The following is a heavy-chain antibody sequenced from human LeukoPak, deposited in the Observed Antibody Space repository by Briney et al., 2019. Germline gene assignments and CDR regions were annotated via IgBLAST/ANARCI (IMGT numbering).Heavy chain of an antibody. J-gene: IGHJ4*02. CDR3: ARMELGVAGKGYYFDY. CDR2: IIPILGIA. Sequence: SVTVSCKASGGTFSSYAISWVRQAPGQGLEWMGRIIPILGIANYAQKFQGRVTITADKSTSTAYMELSSLRSEDTAVYYCARMELGVAGKGYYFDYWGQGTLVTVSS. D-gene: IGHD6-19*01. V-gene: IGHV1-69*04. CDR1: GGTFSSYA.